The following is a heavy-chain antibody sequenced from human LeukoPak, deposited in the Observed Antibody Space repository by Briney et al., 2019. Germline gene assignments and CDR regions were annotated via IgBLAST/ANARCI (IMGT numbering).Heavy chain of an antibody. CDR1: GGTFSSYA. V-gene: IGHV1-69*04. D-gene: IGHD3-22*01. CDR2: IIPILGIA. Sequence: GASVKVSCKASGGTFSSYAISWVRQAPGQGLEWMGRIIPILGIANYAQKFQGRVTITADKSTSTAYMELSSLRSEDTAVYYCAREVISSYDSSGYYYAYNRFDTWGQGTLVTVSS. J-gene: IGHJ5*02. CDR3: AREVISSYDSSGYYYAYNRFDT.